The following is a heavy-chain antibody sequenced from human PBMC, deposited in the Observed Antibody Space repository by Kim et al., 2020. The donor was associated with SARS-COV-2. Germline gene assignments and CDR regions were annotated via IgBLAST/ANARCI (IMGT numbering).Heavy chain of an antibody. J-gene: IGHJ4*02. CDR2: IYPGDSDT. CDR3: ARPLNYSSGWTDFDY. Sequence: GESLKISCKGSGYSFTSYWIGWVRQMPGKGLEWMGIIYPGDSDTRYSPSFQGQVTISADKSISTAYLQWSSLKASDTAMYYCARPLNYSSGWTDFDYWGQGTLVTVSS. V-gene: IGHV5-51*01. CDR1: GYSFTSYW. D-gene: IGHD6-19*01.